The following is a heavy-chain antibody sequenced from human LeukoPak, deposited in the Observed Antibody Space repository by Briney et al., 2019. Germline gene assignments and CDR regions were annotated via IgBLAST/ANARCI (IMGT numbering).Heavy chain of an antibody. D-gene: IGHD6-19*01. Sequence: PSETLSLTCTVSGGSISSYYWSWIRQPPGKGLEWIGYIYYSGSTNYNPTLKSRVIISVDTSKNQFSLKLSSVTAADTAVYYCARRYSSGWYEWFDPWGQGTLVTVSS. CDR3: ARRYSSGWYEWFDP. J-gene: IGHJ5*02. CDR2: IYYSGST. V-gene: IGHV4-59*08. CDR1: GGSISSYY.